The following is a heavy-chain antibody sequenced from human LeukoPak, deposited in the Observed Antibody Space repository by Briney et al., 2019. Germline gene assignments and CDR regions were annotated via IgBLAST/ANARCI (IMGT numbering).Heavy chain of an antibody. J-gene: IGHJ4*02. CDR3: ARAPTLYGSGPVLDY. D-gene: IGHD3-10*01. CDR1: GFTFSSYW. Sequence: GGSLRLSCAASGFTFSSYWMHWVRQAPGKGLVWVSRINSDGSSTSYADSVKGRFTISRDNAKDTLYLQMNSLRAEDTAVYYCARAPTLYGSGPVLDYWGQGTLVTVSS. CDR2: INSDGSST. V-gene: IGHV3-74*01.